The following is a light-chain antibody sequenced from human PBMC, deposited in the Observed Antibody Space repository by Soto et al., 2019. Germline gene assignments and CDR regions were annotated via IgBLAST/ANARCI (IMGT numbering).Light chain of an antibody. CDR1: QSISSY. V-gene: IGKV1-39*01. CDR2: AAS. J-gene: IGKJ1*01. CDR3: QQSYSTPRT. Sequence: DIQMTQSPSSLSASVGDRVTITCRASQSISSYLNWNQQKPGKAPKLLIYAASSLQSGVPSRFSGSGSGTDFTLTISSLQPEDFATYYCQQSYSTPRTFGQGTKV.